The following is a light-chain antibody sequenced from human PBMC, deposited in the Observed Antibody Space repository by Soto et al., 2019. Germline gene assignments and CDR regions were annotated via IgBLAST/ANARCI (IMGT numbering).Light chain of an antibody. CDR1: QNIRSN. CDR3: QQYNNWPPFT. CDR2: ETS. Sequence: EIVMTQSPGTLSVSPGERATLSCRASQNIRSNLAWYQQKPGQAPRLLIYETSTRAPGIPARFSGSGSGTEFTLTISSLXSEDFAVYHCQQYNNWPPFTFGPGTKVDIK. J-gene: IGKJ3*01. V-gene: IGKV3-15*01.